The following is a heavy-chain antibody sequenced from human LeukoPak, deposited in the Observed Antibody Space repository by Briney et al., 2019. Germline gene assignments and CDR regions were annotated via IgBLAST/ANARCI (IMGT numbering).Heavy chain of an antibody. J-gene: IGHJ4*02. V-gene: IGHV3-23*01. CDR3: ARSQTAEYSSSSGDY. CDR2: ISGSGGST. CDR1: GFTFSSYA. D-gene: IGHD6-6*01. Sequence: PEGSLRLSCAASGFTFSSYAMSWVRQAPGKGLEWVSAISGSGGSTYYADSVKGRFTISRDNSKNTLYLQMNSLRAEDTAVYYCARSQTAEYSSSSGDYWGQGTLVTVSS.